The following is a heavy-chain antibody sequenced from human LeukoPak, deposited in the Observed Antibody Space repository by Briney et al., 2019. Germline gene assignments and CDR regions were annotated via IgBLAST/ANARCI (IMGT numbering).Heavy chain of an antibody. Sequence: GGSLRLSCAVSGFRVTNDYMNWVRQAPGKGLEWVSIIYAGGSTYYADSVKGRFTITRDSSNNTLFLQMSNLRADDSGLYYCATDIRSSPLGFWGHGTLVTVSS. D-gene: IGHD3-9*01. V-gene: IGHV3-66*01. CDR1: GFRVTNDY. CDR2: IYAGGST. J-gene: IGHJ4*01. CDR3: ATDIRSSPLGF.